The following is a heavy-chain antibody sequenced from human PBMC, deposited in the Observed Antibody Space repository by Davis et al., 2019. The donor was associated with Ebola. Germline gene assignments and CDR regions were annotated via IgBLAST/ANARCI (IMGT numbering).Heavy chain of an antibody. V-gene: IGHV3-7*01. CDR2: IKQDGSEK. CDR1: GFTFSNYW. J-gene: IGHJ3*02. D-gene: IGHD3-10*01. CDR3: ARERGPYILGWFEPFDS. Sequence: PGGSLRPSCVAPGFTFSNYWMSWVRQAPGKGLEWVANIKQDGSEKYYVDSVKGRFTISRDNAKNSLVLQMDSLTAEDTAVYYCARERGPYILGWFEPFDSWGQGTRVTVSS.